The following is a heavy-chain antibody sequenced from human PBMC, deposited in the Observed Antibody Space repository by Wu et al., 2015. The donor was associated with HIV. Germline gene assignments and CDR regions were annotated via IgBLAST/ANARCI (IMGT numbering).Heavy chain of an antibody. CDR3: ARDYDDRGSVSLGS. Sequence: QVQLVQSGTEMKKSGASMKVSCKTSGYTFTGYCIHWVRQAPGQGLEWMGWITVFNGNTNYAQKFQDRVIMTTDTLTNTAYMELKSLTSDDTAVYFCARDYDDRGSVSLGSWGQGTSGHRLY. D-gene: IGHD3-16*01. V-gene: IGHV1-18*04. CDR2: ITVFNGNT. CDR1: GYTFTGYC. J-gene: IGHJ3*01.